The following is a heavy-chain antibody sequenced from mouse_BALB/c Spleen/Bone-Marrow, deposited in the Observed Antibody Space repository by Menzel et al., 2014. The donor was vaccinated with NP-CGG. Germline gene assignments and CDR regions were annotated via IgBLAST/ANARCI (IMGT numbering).Heavy chain of an antibody. J-gene: IGHJ2*01. CDR1: GFTFSNYW. D-gene: IGHD1-1*01. CDR2: IRLKSNNYAT. CDR3: TRSLRLFDY. V-gene: IGHV6-6*02. Sequence: DVKLVESGGGLVQPGGSMKLSCVASGFTFSNYWMNWVRQSPEKGLEWVAEIRLKSNNYATHYAESVKGRFTISRDDSKSSVYLQMNNLRPEDTGIYYCTRSLRLFDYWGRGTTLTVSS.